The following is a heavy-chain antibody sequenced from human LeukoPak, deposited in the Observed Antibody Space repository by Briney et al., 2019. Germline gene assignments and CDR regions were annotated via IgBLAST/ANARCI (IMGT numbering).Heavy chain of an antibody. CDR1: GGSFSGYY. CDR2: INHSGST. D-gene: IGHD3-22*01. Sequence: SETLSLTCAVYGGSFSGYYWSWIRQPPGKGLEWIGEINHSGSTNYNPSLKSRVTISVDTSKNQFSLKLSSVTAADTAVYYCARGGSFSSGYPNDAFDIWGQGTMVTVSS. CDR3: ARGGSFSSGYPNDAFDI. V-gene: IGHV4-34*01. J-gene: IGHJ3*02.